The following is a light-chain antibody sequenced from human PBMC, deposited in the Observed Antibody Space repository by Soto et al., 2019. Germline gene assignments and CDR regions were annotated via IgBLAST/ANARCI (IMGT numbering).Light chain of an antibody. J-gene: IGKJ4*01. CDR2: GAS. CDR3: QPFDSWPLT. CDR1: QSVSSN. V-gene: IGKV3-15*01. Sequence: EIVMTQSPAILSVSPGERATLSCRASQSVSSNLAWYQQKAGQAPRLLIYGASTRATGVPARFSGAGSGTEFTLTISSLQSEDLTVYYCQPFDSWPLTFGGGTKVEIK.